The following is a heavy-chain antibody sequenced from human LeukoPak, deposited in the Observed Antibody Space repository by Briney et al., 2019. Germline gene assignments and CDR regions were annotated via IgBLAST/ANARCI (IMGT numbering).Heavy chain of an antibody. J-gene: IGHJ4*02. CDR1: GFTFSSYA. V-gene: IGHV3-23*01. CDR3: AKDDGYSYALYYFDY. CDR2: ITSGGST. D-gene: IGHD5-18*01. Sequence: GSLRLSCAASGFTFSSYAMSWVRQAPGKGLEWVSSITSGGSTYYADSVKVRFTISRDNSKNTLHLQMNSLRAEDTAVYYCAKDDGYSYALYYFDYWGQGTLVTVSS.